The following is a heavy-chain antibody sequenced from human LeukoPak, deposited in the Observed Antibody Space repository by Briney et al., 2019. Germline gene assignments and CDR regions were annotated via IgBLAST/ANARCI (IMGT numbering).Heavy chain of an antibody. CDR3: ARLSSRYNLAVAATDTDEDY. CDR2: INHSGST. D-gene: IGHD6-19*01. J-gene: IGHJ4*02. V-gene: IGHV4-34*01. Sequence: PSETLSLTCAVYGGSFSGYYWSWIRQPPGKGLEWIGEINHSGSTNYNPSLKSRVTISVDASKNQFSLKLSSVTAADTAVYYCARLSSRYNLAVAATDTDEDYWGQGTLVTVSS. CDR1: GGSFSGYY.